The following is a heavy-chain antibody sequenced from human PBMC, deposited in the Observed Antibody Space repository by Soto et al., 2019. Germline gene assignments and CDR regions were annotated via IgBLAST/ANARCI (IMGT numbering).Heavy chain of an antibody. CDR3: AKGRVGSGSLTPRVDF. Sequence: EVQLLESGGGLVQPGGSLRLSCAASGLTFNNYAMSWVRQAPGKGLEWVSAISGGGDTTSYADSVEGRFTVSRDGSKNTLYLQMNSLRAEDTALYYCAKGRVGSGSLTPRVDFWGQGTLVTVSS. D-gene: IGHD3-10*01. J-gene: IGHJ4*02. CDR1: GLTFNNYA. V-gene: IGHV3-23*01. CDR2: ISGGGDTT.